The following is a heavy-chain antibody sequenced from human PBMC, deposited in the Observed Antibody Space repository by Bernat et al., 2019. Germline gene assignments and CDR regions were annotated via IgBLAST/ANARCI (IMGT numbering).Heavy chain of an antibody. CDR3: VRVGGYSRSPYYYYYGMDV. CDR1: GGSISSYY. D-gene: IGHD5-18*01. V-gene: IGHV4-59*01. Sequence: QVQLQESGPGLVKPSETLSLTCTVSGGSISSYYWSWIRQPPGKGLEWIGYIYYSGSTNYNPSLKSRVTISVDTSKNQFSLKLSSVTAADTAVYYCVRVGGYSRSPYYYYYGMDVWGQGTTVTVSS. J-gene: IGHJ6*02. CDR2: IYYSGST.